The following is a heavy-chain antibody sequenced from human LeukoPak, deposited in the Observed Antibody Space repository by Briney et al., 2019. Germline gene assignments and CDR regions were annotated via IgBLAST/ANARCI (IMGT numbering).Heavy chain of an antibody. J-gene: IGHJ4*02. D-gene: IGHD2-15*01. Sequence: PGGSLRLSCAASGFTFSSYGMHWVRQAPGKGLEWVAFIRYDGSNKYYADSVKGRFTISRDNSKNTLYLQMNSLRAEDTAVYYCAREGPYCSGGSCYSPGYYFDYWGQGTLVTVSS. CDR1: GFTFSSYG. CDR3: AREGPYCSGGSCYSPGYYFDY. V-gene: IGHV3-30*02. CDR2: IRYDGSNK.